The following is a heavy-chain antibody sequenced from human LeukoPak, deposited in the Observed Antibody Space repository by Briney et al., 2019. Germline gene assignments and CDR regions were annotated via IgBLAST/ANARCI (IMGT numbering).Heavy chain of an antibody. Sequence: ASVKVSCKASGYTFTSYGISWVRQAPGQGLEWMGWISAYNGNTNYAQKLQGRVTMTTDTSTSTAYMGLRSLRSDDTAVYYCARDLSVAGPFDYWGQGTLVTVSS. CDR3: ARDLSVAGPFDY. CDR2: ISAYNGNT. V-gene: IGHV1-18*01. CDR1: GYTFTSYG. J-gene: IGHJ4*02. D-gene: IGHD6-19*01.